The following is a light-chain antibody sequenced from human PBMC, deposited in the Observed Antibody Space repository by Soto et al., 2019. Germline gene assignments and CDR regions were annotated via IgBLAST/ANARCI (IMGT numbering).Light chain of an antibody. CDR3: SSYTSSSRYV. CDR2: DVS. CDR1: SSDVGGYNY. V-gene: IGLV2-14*03. Sequence: QSALTQPASVSGSPGQSITISCTGTSSDVGGYNYVSWYQQHPGKAPRLMIFDVSNRPSGVSNRFSGSKSSNTAALTVSGVQAEDAADYYCSSYTSSSRYVFGAGTHVT. J-gene: IGLJ1*01.